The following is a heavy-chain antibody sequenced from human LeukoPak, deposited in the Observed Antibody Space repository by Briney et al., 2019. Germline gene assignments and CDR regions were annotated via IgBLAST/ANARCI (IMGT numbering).Heavy chain of an antibody. CDR1: GGTFSSYA. V-gene: IGHV1-69*01. D-gene: IGHD1-1*01. Sequence: ASVKVSCKASGGTFSSYAISWVRQAPGQGLEWMGGIIPIFGTANYAQKFQGRVTITADESTSTAYMELSSLRSEDTAVYYCARGASGNWNDRSHFDYWGQGTLVPVSS. J-gene: IGHJ4*02. CDR2: IIPIFGTA. CDR3: ARGASGNWNDRSHFDY.